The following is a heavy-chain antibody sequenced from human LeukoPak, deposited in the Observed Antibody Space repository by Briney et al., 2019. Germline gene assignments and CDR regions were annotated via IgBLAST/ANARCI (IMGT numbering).Heavy chain of an antibody. CDR3: VRDLGGRSGH. CDR2: INEDGSTT. CDR1: GFTFSSNW. Sequence: GGSLRLSCAASGFTFSSNWMHWVRQAPGKGLVWVSRINEDGSTTNYADSVKGRFTISRDNAKNTLYLQMNSLRAGDTAVYYCVRDLGGRSGHWGQGTLVTVSS. J-gene: IGHJ4*02. D-gene: IGHD1-26*01. V-gene: IGHV3-74*01.